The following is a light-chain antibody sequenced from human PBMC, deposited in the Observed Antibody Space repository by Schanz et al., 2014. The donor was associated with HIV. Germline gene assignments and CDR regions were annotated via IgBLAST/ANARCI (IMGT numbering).Light chain of an antibody. CDR2: ENN. Sequence: FMLTQPHSVSESPGKTVTISCTPSSGSIASYFVQWYQQRPGSAPSILIYENNQRHAGVSDRFSGSIDISSNSASLTISELETEDEADYYCQSFDVVSPAVFGGGTKVTVL. CDR3: QSFDVVSPAV. V-gene: IGLV6-57*04. CDR1: SGSIASYF. J-gene: IGLJ2*01.